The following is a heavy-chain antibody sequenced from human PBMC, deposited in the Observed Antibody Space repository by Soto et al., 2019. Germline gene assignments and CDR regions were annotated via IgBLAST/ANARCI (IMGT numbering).Heavy chain of an antibody. Sequence: ASVKVSCKASGYTFTGYYMHWVRQAPGQGLEWMGWINPNSGGTNYAQKFQGWVTMTRDTSISTAYMELSRLRSDDTAVYYCARGATSPSYYDSSGYFAYWGQGTLVTVSS. J-gene: IGHJ4*02. V-gene: IGHV1-2*04. CDR1: GYTFTGYY. D-gene: IGHD3-22*01. CDR3: ARGATSPSYYDSSGYFAY. CDR2: INPNSGGT.